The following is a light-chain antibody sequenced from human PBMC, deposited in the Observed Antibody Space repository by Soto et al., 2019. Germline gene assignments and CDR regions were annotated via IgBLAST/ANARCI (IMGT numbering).Light chain of an antibody. V-gene: IGLV2-14*01. Sequence: QSALTQPASVSGSPGQSITISCTGTSSDVGAYKFVSWYQQHPGKDPKHMIYDVTSRPSGISDRFSGSKSDTTASLTISGLQAEDEADYYCSSYTASNPVIFGGGTKLTVL. CDR2: DVT. CDR3: SSYTASNPVI. J-gene: IGLJ2*01. CDR1: SSDVGAYKF.